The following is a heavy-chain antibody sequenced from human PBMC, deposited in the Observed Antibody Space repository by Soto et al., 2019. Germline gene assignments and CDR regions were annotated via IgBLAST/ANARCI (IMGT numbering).Heavy chain of an antibody. Sequence: HPWEALLVSCASSGFTVSINYMSTVGQAPGKGLEWVSVIYSGGSTYYADSVKGRFTISRDNSKNTLYLQMKSLRAEDTAVYYCARDHKQWLVQPGNGMDVWGQGTTVTVSS. V-gene: IGHV3-53*01. D-gene: IGHD6-19*01. CDR1: GFTVSINY. J-gene: IGHJ6*02. CDR2: IYSGGST. CDR3: ARDHKQWLVQPGNGMDV.